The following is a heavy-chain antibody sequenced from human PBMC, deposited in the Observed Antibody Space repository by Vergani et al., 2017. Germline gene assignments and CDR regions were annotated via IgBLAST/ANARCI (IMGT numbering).Heavy chain of an antibody. D-gene: IGHD4-23*01. CDR1: GGSISSGSYY. Sequence: QVQLQESGPGLVKPSQTLSLTCTVSGGSISSGSYYWSWIRQPAGKGLEWIGRIYTSGSTNYNPSLKSRVTISVDTSKNQFSLKLSSVTAADTAVYYCAREARRVGLRWYPFDYWGQGTLVTVSS. J-gene: IGHJ4*02. V-gene: IGHV4-61*02. CDR3: AREARRVGLRWYPFDY. CDR2: IYTSGST.